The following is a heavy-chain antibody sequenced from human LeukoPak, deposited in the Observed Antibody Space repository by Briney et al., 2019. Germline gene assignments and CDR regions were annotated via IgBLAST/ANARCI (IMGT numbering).Heavy chain of an antibody. V-gene: IGHV3-66*01. Sequence: GGSLRLSCAASGFTVNSNDMSWVRQAPGRGLEWVSVIDSGGRTYYADSVKARFTISRDNSKNTLDLQMNSLRVEDTAVYYCAKEEARWEWFDPWGQGTLVTVSS. CDR3: AKEEARWEWFDP. CDR1: GFTVNSND. D-gene: IGHD1-26*01. CDR2: IDSGGRT. J-gene: IGHJ5*02.